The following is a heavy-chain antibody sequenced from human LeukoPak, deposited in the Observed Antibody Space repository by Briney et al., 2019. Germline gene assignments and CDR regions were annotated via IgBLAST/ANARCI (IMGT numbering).Heavy chain of an antibody. V-gene: IGHV1-2*02. D-gene: IGHD4-17*01. CDR1: GYTFTDYY. Sequence: GASVKVSCKASGYTFTDYYIHWVRQAPGQGLEWMGWINPNSGGTNCAQKFQGRVTMTRDTSISTAYMAVSGLTSDDTAVYYCAREGTTVTTFHAFDIWGQGTMVTVSS. J-gene: IGHJ3*02. CDR3: AREGTTVTTFHAFDI. CDR2: INPNSGGT.